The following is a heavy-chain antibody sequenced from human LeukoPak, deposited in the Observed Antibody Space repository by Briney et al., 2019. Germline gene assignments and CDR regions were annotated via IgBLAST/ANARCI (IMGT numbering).Heavy chain of an antibody. CDR2: ISGSGGST. J-gene: IGHJ6*02. CDR1: GFTFSSYA. Sequence: QTGGSLRLSCAASGFTFSSYAMSWVRQAPGKGLEWVSAISGSGGSTYYADSVKDRFTISRDNSKNTLYLQMNSLRAEDTAVYYCAKDHDSSGNYYYYGMDVWGQGTTVTVSS. D-gene: IGHD6-19*01. V-gene: IGHV3-23*01. CDR3: AKDHDSSGNYYYYGMDV.